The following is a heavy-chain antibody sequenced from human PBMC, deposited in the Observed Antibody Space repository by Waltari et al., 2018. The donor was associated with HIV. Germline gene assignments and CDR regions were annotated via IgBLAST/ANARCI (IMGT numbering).Heavy chain of an antibody. Sequence: QVQLVQSGAEVKKPGASVKVSCKASGYTFTSYSMHWVRQAPGRRFEWMGWINAGNGNTKDSQKMQGRVTITRDTAASTAYMELTSLRSEDTAVYYCAREKNIPEKYHGMDVWGQGTTVTVSS. CDR2: INAGNGNT. V-gene: IGHV1-3*01. CDR3: AREKNIPEKYHGMDV. J-gene: IGHJ6*02. CDR1: GYTFTSYS.